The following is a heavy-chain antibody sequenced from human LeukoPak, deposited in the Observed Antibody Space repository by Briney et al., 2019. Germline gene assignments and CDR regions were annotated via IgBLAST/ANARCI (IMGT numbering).Heavy chain of an antibody. CDR1: GGSFSGYY. Sequence: SETLSLTCAVYGGSFSGYYWSWIRQPPGKGLEWIGEINHSGSTNYNPSLKSRITISVDTSKNQFSLKLSSVTAADTAVYYCARGGDYFGYWGQGTLVTVSS. D-gene: IGHD4-17*01. CDR3: ARGGDYFGY. CDR2: INHSGST. J-gene: IGHJ4*02. V-gene: IGHV4-34*01.